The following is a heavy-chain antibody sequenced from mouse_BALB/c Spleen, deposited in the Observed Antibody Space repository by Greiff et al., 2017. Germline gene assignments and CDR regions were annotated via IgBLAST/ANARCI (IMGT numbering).Heavy chain of an antibody. J-gene: IGHJ3*01. CDR2: INPSNGRT. D-gene: IGHD2-1*01. Sequence: VQLQQPGAELVKPGASVKLSCTASGYTFTSYWMHWVKQRPGQGLEWIGEINPSNGRTNYNEKFKSKATLTVDKSSSTAYMELRSLTSEDSAVYYCARGGNGGFAYWGQGTLVTVSA. CDR1: GYTFTSYW. CDR3: ARGGNGGFAY. V-gene: IGHV1S81*02.